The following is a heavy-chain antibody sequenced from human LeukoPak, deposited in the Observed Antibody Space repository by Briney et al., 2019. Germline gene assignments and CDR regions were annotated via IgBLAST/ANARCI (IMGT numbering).Heavy chain of an antibody. CDR2: ISAYNGNT. J-gene: IGHJ5*02. V-gene: IGHV1-18*01. D-gene: IGHD1-26*01. CDR1: GYTFTSYG. CDR3: ARDKKVVGATTYGWFDP. Sequence: GASVKVSCKASGYTFTSYGISWVRQAPGQGLEWMGWISAYNGNTNYAQKLQGRVTMTTDTSTSTAYMELRSLRSDDTAVYYCARDKKVVGATTYGWFDPWGQGTLVTVSS.